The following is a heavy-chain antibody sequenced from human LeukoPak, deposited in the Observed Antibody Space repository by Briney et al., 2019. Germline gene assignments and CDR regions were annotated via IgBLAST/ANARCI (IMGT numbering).Heavy chain of an antibody. CDR2: IWYDGSNK. D-gene: IGHD1-7*01. J-gene: IGHJ3*02. Sequence: PGGSLRLSCAASGFTFSSYSMNWVRQAPGKGLEWVAVIWYDGSNKYYADSVKGRFTISRDNSKNTLYLQMNSLRAEDTAVYYCAKDRTRDAFDIWGQGTMVTVSS. CDR1: GFTFSSYS. V-gene: IGHV3-33*06. CDR3: AKDRTRDAFDI.